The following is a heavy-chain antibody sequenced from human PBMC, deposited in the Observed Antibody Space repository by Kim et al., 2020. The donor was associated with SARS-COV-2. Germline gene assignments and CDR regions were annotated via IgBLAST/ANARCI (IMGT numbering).Heavy chain of an antibody. J-gene: IGHJ6*02. V-gene: IGHV3-48*02. D-gene: IGHD3-3*01. CDR3: ARDGLEGYYYGMDV. Sequence: EDSVKGRFTNSRDNAKNSLYLQMNSLRDEDTAVYYCARDGLEGYYYGMDVWGQGTTVTVSS.